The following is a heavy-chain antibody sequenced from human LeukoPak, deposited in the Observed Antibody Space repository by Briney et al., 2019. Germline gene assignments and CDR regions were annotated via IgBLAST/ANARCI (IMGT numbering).Heavy chain of an antibody. J-gene: IGHJ3*02. V-gene: IGHV3-48*01. CDR2: ISSSSSTI. D-gene: IGHD2-21*02. CDR1: GFTFSSYS. CDR3: AREGRLGGAGGDDAFDI. Sequence: PGGSLRLSCATSGFTFSSYSMNWVRQAPGKGLEWVSYISSSSSTIYYADSVKGRFTISRDNAKNSLYLRMNSLRAEDTAVYYCAREGRLGGAGGDDAFDIWGQGTMVTVSS.